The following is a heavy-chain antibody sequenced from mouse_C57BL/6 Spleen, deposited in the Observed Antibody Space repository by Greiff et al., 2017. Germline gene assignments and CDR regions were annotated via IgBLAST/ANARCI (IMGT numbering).Heavy chain of an antibody. CDR2: ISGGGGNT. J-gene: IGHJ1*03. V-gene: IGHV5-9*01. Sequence: EVQVVESGGGLVKPGGSLKLSCAASGFTFSSYTMSWVRQTPEKRLEWVATISGGGGNTYYPDSVKGRFPISRDNAKNTLYLHMSSLRSEDTALYYCARQDGSSYWYFDVWGTGTTVTVSS. CDR1: GFTFSSYT. CDR3: ARQDGSSYWYFDV. D-gene: IGHD1-1*01.